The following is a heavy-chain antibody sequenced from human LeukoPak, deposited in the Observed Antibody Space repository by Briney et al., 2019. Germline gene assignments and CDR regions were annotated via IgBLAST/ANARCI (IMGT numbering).Heavy chain of an antibody. D-gene: IGHD3-16*01. CDR3: ARDGLGGSGAFDI. CDR1: GYTFTSYY. J-gene: IGHJ3*02. V-gene: IGHV1-2*02. CDR2: INPDSGGT. Sequence: GASVKVSCKASGYTFTSYYMHWVRQAPGQGLEWMGWINPDSGGTNYAQKFQGGVTMTRDTSISTAYMELSRLRSDDTAVYYCARDGLGGSGAFDIWGQGTMVTVSS.